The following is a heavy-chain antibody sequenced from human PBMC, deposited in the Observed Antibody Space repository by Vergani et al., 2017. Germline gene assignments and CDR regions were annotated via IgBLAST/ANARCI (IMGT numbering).Heavy chain of an antibody. V-gene: IGHV4-34*01. CDR2: INHSGST. CDR1: GGSFSGYY. D-gene: IGHD6-13*01. J-gene: IGHJ4*02. Sequence: QWGAGLLKPSETLSLTCAVYGGSFSGYYWSWIRQPPGKGLEWIGEINHSGSTNYNPSLKSRLTISVDTSKNQFSLKLSPVTAADTAVYYCARGAAAGPFDYWGQGTLVTVSS. CDR3: ARGAAAGPFDY.